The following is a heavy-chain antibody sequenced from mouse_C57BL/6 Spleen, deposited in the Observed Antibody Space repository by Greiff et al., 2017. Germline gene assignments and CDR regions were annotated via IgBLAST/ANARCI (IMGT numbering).Heavy chain of an antibody. Sequence: QVKLKQSGAELVKPGASVKISCKASGYAFSSYWMNWVKQRPGKGLEWIGQIYPGDGDTNYNGKFKGKATLTADKSSSTAYMQLSSLTSEDSAVYFCARRGHAGFDYWGQGTTLTVSS. CDR3: ARRGHAGFDY. J-gene: IGHJ2*01. CDR2: IYPGDGDT. CDR1: GYAFSSYW. V-gene: IGHV1-80*01.